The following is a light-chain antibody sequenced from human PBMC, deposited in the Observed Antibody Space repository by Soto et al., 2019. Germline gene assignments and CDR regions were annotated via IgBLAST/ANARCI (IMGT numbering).Light chain of an antibody. J-gene: IGKJ5*01. V-gene: IGKV1-39*01. CDR2: AAS. CDR3: QQSYSTFIT. Sequence: DIQMTQSPSSLSASVGDRVASTCRASQSISSYLNWYQQKPGKAPKLLIYAASSLQSGVPSRFSGSGSGTDFTLTISSLQPEDFATYYCQQSYSTFITFGQGTRLEIK. CDR1: QSISSY.